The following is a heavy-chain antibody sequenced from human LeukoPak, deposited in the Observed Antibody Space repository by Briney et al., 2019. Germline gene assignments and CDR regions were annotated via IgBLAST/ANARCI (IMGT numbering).Heavy chain of an antibody. J-gene: IGHJ4*02. D-gene: IGHD5-18*01. Sequence: ASVKVSCKASGYTFTGYYMHWVRQAPGQGLEWMGWINPNSGGTNYAQKFRGRVTMTRDTSISTAYMELSRLRSDDTAVYYCARHLPGYSYGPFWYWGQGTLVTVSS. CDR2: INPNSGGT. CDR3: ARHLPGYSYGPFWY. V-gene: IGHV1-2*02. CDR1: GYTFTGYY.